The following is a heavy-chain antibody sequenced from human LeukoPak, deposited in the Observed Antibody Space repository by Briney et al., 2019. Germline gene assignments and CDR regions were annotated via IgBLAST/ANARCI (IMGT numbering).Heavy chain of an antibody. CDR2: ISSSSSTI. Sequence: GGSLRLSCAASGFTFSSYSMHWVRQAPGKGLEWLSYISSSSSTIYYADSVKGRFTISRDNAKNSLYLQMNSLRDEDTAVYYCARYLRYDFWSGYYSFDYWGQGTLVTVSS. J-gene: IGHJ4*02. D-gene: IGHD3-3*01. CDR1: GFTFSSYS. CDR3: ARYLRYDFWSGYYSFDY. V-gene: IGHV3-48*02.